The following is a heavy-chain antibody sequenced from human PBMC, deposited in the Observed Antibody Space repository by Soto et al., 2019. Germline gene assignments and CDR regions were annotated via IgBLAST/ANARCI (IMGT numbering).Heavy chain of an antibody. J-gene: IGHJ4*02. V-gene: IGHV4-34*01. Sequence: TSETLSLTCAVYGGSFSGYYWSWIRQPPGKGLEWIGEINHSGSTNYNPSLKGRVTISVDTSKNQFSLKLSSVTAADTAVYYCARLGAPPYCGGDCYSAHFDYWGQGTLVTVSS. CDR1: GGSFSGYY. D-gene: IGHD2-21*02. CDR2: INHSGST. CDR3: ARLGAPPYCGGDCYSAHFDY.